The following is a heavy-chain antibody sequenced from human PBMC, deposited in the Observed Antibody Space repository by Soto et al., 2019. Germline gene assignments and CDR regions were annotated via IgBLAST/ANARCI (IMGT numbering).Heavy chain of an antibody. CDR1: GDSVSSNSAA. Sequence: SQTLSLTRDISGDSVSSNSAAWNWIRPCPSRGLEWLGRTYYRSKWHNDYAVSVRGRITINPDTSKNQFSLQLKSVTPDDTAVYYCARGRAACRGHWLDPWGQGTQVTVSS. CDR2: TYYRSKWHN. V-gene: IGHV6-1*01. D-gene: IGHD6-13*01. CDR3: ARGRAACRGHWLDP. J-gene: IGHJ5*02.